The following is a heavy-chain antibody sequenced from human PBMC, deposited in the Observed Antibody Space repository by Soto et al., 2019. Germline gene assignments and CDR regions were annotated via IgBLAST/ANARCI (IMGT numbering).Heavy chain of an antibody. Sequence: GGSLRLSCAASGFTFSSYWMHWVRQAPGKGLVWVSRINSDGSSTSYADSVKGRFTISRDNAKNTLYLLMNILRAEDTAVYYCASTMVRGFDPWGQGTLVTVSS. CDR2: INSDGSST. CDR3: ASTMVRGFDP. D-gene: IGHD3-10*01. V-gene: IGHV3-74*01. CDR1: GFTFSSYW. J-gene: IGHJ5*02.